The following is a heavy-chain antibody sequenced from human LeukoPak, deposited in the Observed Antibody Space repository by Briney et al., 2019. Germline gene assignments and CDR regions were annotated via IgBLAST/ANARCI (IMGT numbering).Heavy chain of an antibody. Sequence: GESLKISWKDSGHSFTSYWIGWVRQMPGKGLEWMGIIYPGDSETRYSPSFEGQVTISADKSISTAYLQWSSLKVSDTAMYYCAYYGSDSYSNKYTWFDPWGQGTLVTVSS. CDR2: IYPGDSET. J-gene: IGHJ5*02. CDR1: GHSFTSYW. CDR3: AYYGSDSYSNKYTWFDP. D-gene: IGHD3-10*01. V-gene: IGHV5-51*01.